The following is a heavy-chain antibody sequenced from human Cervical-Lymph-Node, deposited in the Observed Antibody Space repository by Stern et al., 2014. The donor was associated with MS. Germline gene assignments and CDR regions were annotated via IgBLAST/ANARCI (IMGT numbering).Heavy chain of an antibody. V-gene: IGHV5-51*03. D-gene: IGHD6-19*01. CDR2: IYLGDSET. Sequence: VQLVQSGAEVKKPGESLKISCKGSGYSFTRDWIGWVRQTPGKGLEWMGIIYLGDSETRYSPSFQGPVTISADKSISPAYLQWSSLKASDTAMYYCARLPDSGGWYGIWYFDLWGRGTLVTVSS. CDR3: ARLPDSGGWYGIWYFDL. CDR1: GYSFTRDW. J-gene: IGHJ2*01.